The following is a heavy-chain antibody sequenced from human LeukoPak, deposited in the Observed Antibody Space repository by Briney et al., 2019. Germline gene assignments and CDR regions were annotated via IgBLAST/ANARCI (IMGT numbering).Heavy chain of an antibody. J-gene: IGHJ4*02. V-gene: IGHV1-2*02. CDR3: ASQSVDTAMVTVSPNFDY. D-gene: IGHD5-18*01. CDR2: INPNSGGT. CDR1: GYTFTGYY. Sequence: ASVKVSCKASGYTFTGYYMHWVRQAPGQGLEWMGWINPNSGGTNYAQKFQGRVTMTRDTSISTAYMELSRLRSDDTAVYYCASQSVDTAMVTVSPNFDYWGQGTLVTVSS.